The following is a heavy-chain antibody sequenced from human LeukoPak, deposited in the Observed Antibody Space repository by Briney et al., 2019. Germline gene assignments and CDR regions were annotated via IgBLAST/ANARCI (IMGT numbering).Heavy chain of an antibody. D-gene: IGHD2-21*02. CDR1: GYTFTSYY. V-gene: IGHV1-46*01. Sequence: ASVKVSCKASGYTFTSYYMHWVRQAPGQGLEWMGIINPSGGSTSYAQKFQGRVTMTRDTSTSTVYMERSSLRSEDTAVYYCARRLWAYCGGDCYAQFFDPWGQGTLVTVSS. J-gene: IGHJ5*02. CDR3: ARRLWAYCGGDCYAQFFDP. CDR2: INPSGGST.